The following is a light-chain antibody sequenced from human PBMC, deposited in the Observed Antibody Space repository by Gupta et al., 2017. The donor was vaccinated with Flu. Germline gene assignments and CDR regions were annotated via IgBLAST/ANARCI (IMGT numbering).Light chain of an antibody. Sequence: RATISCRASQSISGYLAWYQQKPGQAPRLLIYDASNRATGIPARFSGSGSGTDFTLTISSLEPEDFAVYYCQQRSNWPPLFTFGPGTKVDIK. CDR2: DAS. V-gene: IGKV3-11*01. CDR3: QQRSNWPPLFT. CDR1: QSISGY. J-gene: IGKJ3*01.